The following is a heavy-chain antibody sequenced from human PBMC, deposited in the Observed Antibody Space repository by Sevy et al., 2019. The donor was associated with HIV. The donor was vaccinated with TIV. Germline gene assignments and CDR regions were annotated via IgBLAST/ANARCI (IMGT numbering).Heavy chain of an antibody. CDR3: ARDRKVLLVVYAIPFDAFDI. D-gene: IGHD2-8*02. Sequence: GESLKISCAASGFTFSSYSMNWVRQAPGKGLEWVSSISSSSSYIYYADSVKGRFTISRDNAKNSLYLQMNSLRPEDTAVYYCARDRKVLLVVYAIPFDAFDIWGQGTMVTVSS. CDR1: GFTFSSYS. CDR2: ISSSSSYI. J-gene: IGHJ3*02. V-gene: IGHV3-21*01.